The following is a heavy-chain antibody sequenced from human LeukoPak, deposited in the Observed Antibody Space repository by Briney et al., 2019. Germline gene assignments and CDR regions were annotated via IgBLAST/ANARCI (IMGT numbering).Heavy chain of an antibody. CDR1: GYTFTSYG. V-gene: IGHV1-18*01. CDR3: ARDMKGKVGATGFDY. Sequence: ASVKVSCKASGYTFTSYGISWVRQAPGQGLEWMGWISAYNGNTNYAQKLQGRVTMTTDTSTSTAYMELRSLRSDDTAVYYCARDMKGKVGATGFDYWGQGTLVTVSS. J-gene: IGHJ4*02. D-gene: IGHD1-26*01. CDR2: ISAYNGNT.